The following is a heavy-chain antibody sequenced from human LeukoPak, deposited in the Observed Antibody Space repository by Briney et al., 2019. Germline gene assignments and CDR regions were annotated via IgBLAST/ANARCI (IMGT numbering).Heavy chain of an antibody. CDR3: VGGSGY. J-gene: IGHJ4*02. V-gene: IGHV3-7*01. CDR1: GFTFSSYW. Sequence: PGGSLRLSCVASGFTFSSYWMNWVRQAPGKGLEWVANIKQDGSEKYYVDSVKGRFTISRDNAKNSLYLQMNSLRAEDTAIYYCVGGSGYWGQGTLVTVSS. D-gene: IGHD5-12*01. CDR2: IKQDGSEK.